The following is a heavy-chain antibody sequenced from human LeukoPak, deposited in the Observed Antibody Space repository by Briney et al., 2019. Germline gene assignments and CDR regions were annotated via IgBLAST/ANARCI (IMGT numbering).Heavy chain of an antibody. CDR2: IIPIFGTA. CDR1: GGTFSSYA. Sequence: VKVSCKASGGTFSSYAISWVRQAPEQGLEWMGGIIPIFGTANYAQKFQGRVTITTDESTSTAYMELSSLRSEDTAVYYCARGYQLLPHDAFDIWGQGTMVTVSS. V-gene: IGHV1-69*05. CDR3: ARGYQLLPHDAFDI. D-gene: IGHD2-2*01. J-gene: IGHJ3*02.